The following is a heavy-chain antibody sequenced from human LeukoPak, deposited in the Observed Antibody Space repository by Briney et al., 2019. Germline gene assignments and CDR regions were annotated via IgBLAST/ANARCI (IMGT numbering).Heavy chain of an antibody. CDR2: IYYSGST. CDR3: ARHGGAYSFDY. Sequence: SETLSLTCTVSGGSISSYYWTWIRQPPGKGLEWIGYIYYSGSTNYNPSLKSRVTISLDTSKNQFSLKLISESTADTAVYYCARHGGAYSFDYWGQGTLVTVSS. CDR1: GGSISSYY. V-gene: IGHV4-59*08. J-gene: IGHJ4*02. D-gene: IGHD2-21*01.